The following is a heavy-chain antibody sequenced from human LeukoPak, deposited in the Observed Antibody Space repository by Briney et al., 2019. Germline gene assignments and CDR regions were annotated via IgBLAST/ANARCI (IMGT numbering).Heavy chain of an antibody. CDR3: ARAAGRKASSGYFDY. CDR2: IYYSGST. V-gene: IGHV4-59*01. J-gene: IGHJ4*02. D-gene: IGHD6-19*01. CDR1: GGSISSYV. Sequence: SETLSLTCTVSGGSISSYVWSWIRQPPGKGLEWIGYIYYSGSTNYNSSLKSRVTITVDTSKTQFSLKLSSVTAADTAVYYCARAAGRKASSGYFDYWGQGTLVTVSS.